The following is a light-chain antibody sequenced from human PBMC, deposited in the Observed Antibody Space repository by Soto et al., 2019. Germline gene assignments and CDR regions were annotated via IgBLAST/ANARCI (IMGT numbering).Light chain of an antibody. Sequence: QSVLTQPASVSGSPGQSITISCTGTSSDVGGYNYVSWYQQHPRKAPKLMIYEVSNRPSGVSNRCSGSKSGNTASLTISGLQAEDEADYYCSSYTSSSTLEVFGTGTKLTVL. CDR2: EVS. CDR1: SSDVGGYNY. CDR3: SSYTSSSTLEV. J-gene: IGLJ1*01. V-gene: IGLV2-14*01.